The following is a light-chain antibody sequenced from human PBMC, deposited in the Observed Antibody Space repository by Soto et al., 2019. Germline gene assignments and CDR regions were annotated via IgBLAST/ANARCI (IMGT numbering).Light chain of an antibody. CDR1: QSISSY. Sequence: DIQMTQSPSSLSASVGDRVTITCRASQSISSYLNWYRQKPGKAPKLLIYAASSLQSGVPSRFSASGSGTDFTLPISSLQPEDFATYYCQQSYSTLTFGPGTKVDIK. V-gene: IGKV1-39*01. CDR2: AAS. CDR3: QQSYSTLT. J-gene: IGKJ3*01.